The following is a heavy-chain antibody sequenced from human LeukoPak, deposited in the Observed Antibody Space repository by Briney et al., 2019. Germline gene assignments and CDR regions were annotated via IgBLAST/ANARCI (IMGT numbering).Heavy chain of an antibody. V-gene: IGHV4-59*01. CDR3: ARDRYSSGAFDI. CDR1: GGSISSYY. D-gene: IGHD6-19*01. Sequence: PSETLSLTCTVSGGSISSYYWSWIRQPPGKGLEWIGYIYYSGSTNYNPSLKSRVTISVDTSKNQFSLKLSSVTAADTAVYYCARDRYSSGAFDIWGQGTMVTVSS. CDR2: IYYSGST. J-gene: IGHJ3*02.